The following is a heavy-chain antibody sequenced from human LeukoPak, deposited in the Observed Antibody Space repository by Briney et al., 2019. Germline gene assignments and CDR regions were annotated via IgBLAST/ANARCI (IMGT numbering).Heavy chain of an antibody. Sequence: PGGSLRLSCAASGFNGMHWVRQAPGKGLEWGGVISDDGRSKDYADSVKGRFTISRDNSKDTLYLQMNSLRDEDTAVYYCAKRPSDYGDYVDYWGQGTLVTVSS. D-gene: IGHD4-17*01. CDR3: AKRPSDYGDYVDY. V-gene: IGHV3-30*18. CDR1: GFNG. CDR2: ISDDGRSK. J-gene: IGHJ4*02.